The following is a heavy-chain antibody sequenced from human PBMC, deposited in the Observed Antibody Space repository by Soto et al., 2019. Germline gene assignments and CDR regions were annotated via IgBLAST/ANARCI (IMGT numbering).Heavy chain of an antibody. CDR1: GGSISSYY. CDR2: IYYSGST. Sequence: SETLSLTCTVSGGSISSYYWSWIRQPPGKGLEWIGYIYYSGSTNYNPSLKSRVPISVDTSKNQFSLKLSSVTAADTAVYYCARVERWFDPWGQGTLVTVSS. J-gene: IGHJ5*02. D-gene: IGHD1-1*01. CDR3: ARVERWFDP. V-gene: IGHV4-59*01.